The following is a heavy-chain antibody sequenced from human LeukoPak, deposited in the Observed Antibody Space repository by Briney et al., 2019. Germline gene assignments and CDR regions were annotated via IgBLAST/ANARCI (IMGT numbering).Heavy chain of an antibody. CDR1: GFTFSNAW. D-gene: IGHD1-7*01. J-gene: IGHJ3*02. V-gene: IGHV3-15*01. CDR2: IKSKTDCGTT. Sequence: GGSLRLSCAASGFTFSNAWMSWVRQAPGKGLEWVGRIKSKTDCGTTDYAAPVKGRFTISRDDSKNTLYLQMNSLKTEDTAVYYCTTDRELRYDAFDIWGQGTMVTVSS. CDR3: TTDRELRYDAFDI.